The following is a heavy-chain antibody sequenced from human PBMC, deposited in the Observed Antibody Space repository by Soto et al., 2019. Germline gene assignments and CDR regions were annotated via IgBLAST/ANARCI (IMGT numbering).Heavy chain of an antibody. V-gene: IGHV4-59*01. CDR1: GGSISSYY. J-gene: IGHJ2*01. CDR3: ASQTQRAARPSYWYFDL. Sequence: QVQLQESGPGLVKPSETLSLTCTVSGGSISSYYWSWIRQPPGKGLEWIGYIYYSGSTNYNPSLKSRVTISVDTPKNQFSLKLSSVTAADTAVYYCASQTQRAARPSYWYFDLWGRGTLVTVSS. CDR2: IYYSGST. D-gene: IGHD6-6*01.